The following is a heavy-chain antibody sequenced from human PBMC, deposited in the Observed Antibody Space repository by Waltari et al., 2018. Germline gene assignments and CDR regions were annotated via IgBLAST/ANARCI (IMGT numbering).Heavy chain of an antibody. V-gene: IGHV1-8*01. CDR1: GYTFTSYD. CDR3: ARGLGRSLVVVPAAPLGY. Sequence: QVQLVQSGAEVKKPGASVKVSCKASGYTFTSYDINWVRQATGQGLEGMGWMNPNSGNTGYAQKFQGRVTMTRNTSISTAYMELSSLRSEDTAVYYCARGLGRSLVVVPAAPLGYWGQGTLVTVSS. D-gene: IGHD2-2*01. CDR2: MNPNSGNT. J-gene: IGHJ4*02.